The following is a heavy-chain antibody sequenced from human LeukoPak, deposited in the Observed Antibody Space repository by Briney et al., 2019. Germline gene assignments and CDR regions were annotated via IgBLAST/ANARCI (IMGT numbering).Heavy chain of an antibody. J-gene: IGHJ3*02. V-gene: IGHV4-38-2*01. CDR1: GYSISSGYY. Sequence: SETLSLTCAVSGYSISSGYYWGWIRRPPGKGLEWIGIIYHSGSTYYNPSLKSRVTISVDTSKNQFSLKLSSVTAADTAVCYCARALLYGSGSYGAFDIWGQGTMVTVSS. CDR2: IYHSGST. D-gene: IGHD3-10*01. CDR3: ARALLYGSGSYGAFDI.